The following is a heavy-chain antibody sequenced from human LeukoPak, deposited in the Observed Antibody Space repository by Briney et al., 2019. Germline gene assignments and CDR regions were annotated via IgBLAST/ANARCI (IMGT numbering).Heavy chain of an antibody. CDR3: AREGGGITMVRGVYFDY. CDR1: GFTFSSYW. J-gene: IGHJ4*02. CDR2: INSDGSSI. Sequence: GGSLRLSCAASGFTFSSYWMHWVRQAPGKGLVWASRINSDGSSIAYADSVQGRFTISRDNAKNSLYLQMNSLRAEDTALYYCAREGGGITMVRGVYFDYWGQGTLVTVSS. V-gene: IGHV3-74*01. D-gene: IGHD3-10*01.